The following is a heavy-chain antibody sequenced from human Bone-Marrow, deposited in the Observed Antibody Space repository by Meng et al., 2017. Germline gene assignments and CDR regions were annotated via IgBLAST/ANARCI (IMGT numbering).Heavy chain of an antibody. J-gene: IGHJ3*02. CDR3: ARDYWNSLDAFDI. CDR1: GFTFSSYS. CDR2: ISSSSSYI. D-gene: IGHD1-7*01. Sequence: GGSLRLSCAASGFTFSSYSMNWVRQAPGKGLEWVSSISSSSSYIDYADSVKGRFTISRDNAKNSLYLQMNSLRAEDTAVYYCARDYWNSLDAFDIWGQGTMVTVSS. V-gene: IGHV3-21*01.